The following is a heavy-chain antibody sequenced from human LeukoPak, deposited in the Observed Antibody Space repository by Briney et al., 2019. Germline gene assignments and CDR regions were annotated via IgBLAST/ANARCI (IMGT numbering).Heavy chain of an antibody. Sequence: GGSLRLSCAASGFTLSSYWMHWVRHARGKGVVWVSHVNRDGSSTSDADSVKGRLTISRANAQNTQYLQMTSLTAEDTAVYYCARRITMVPGVFTTGDTFDIWGRGTMVTVSS. CDR2: VNRDGSST. D-gene: IGHD3-10*01. J-gene: IGHJ3*02. CDR1: GFTLSSYW. CDR3: ARRITMVPGVFTTGDTFDI. V-gene: IGHV3-74*01.